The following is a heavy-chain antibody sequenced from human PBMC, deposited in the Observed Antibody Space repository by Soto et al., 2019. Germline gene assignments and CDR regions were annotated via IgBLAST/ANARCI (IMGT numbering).Heavy chain of an antibody. CDR3: ARSIAVAGTLYYFDY. Sequence: EVQLVESGGGLVKPGGSLRLSCAASGFTFSSYSMNWVRQAPGKGPEWVSSISSSSSYIYYADSVKGRFTISRDNAKNSLYLQMNSLRAEDTAVYYCARSIAVAGTLYYFDYWGQGTLVTVSS. CDR1: GFTFSSYS. CDR2: ISSSSSYI. J-gene: IGHJ4*02. V-gene: IGHV3-21*01. D-gene: IGHD6-19*01.